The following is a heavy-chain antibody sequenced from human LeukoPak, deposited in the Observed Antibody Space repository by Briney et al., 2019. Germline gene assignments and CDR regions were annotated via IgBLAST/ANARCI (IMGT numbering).Heavy chain of an antibody. D-gene: IGHD6-13*01. V-gene: IGHV3-7*03. J-gene: IGHJ4*02. CDR3: AKAREQLAYFDY. CDR1: GLIFSSYW. Sequence: GGSLRLSCAASGLIFSSYWMSWVRQAPGKGLEWVANIKKDGSEMYYVDSVKGRFTISRDNAKNSLYLQMNSLRAEDTAVYYCAKAREQLAYFDYWGQGTLVTVSS. CDR2: IKKDGSEM.